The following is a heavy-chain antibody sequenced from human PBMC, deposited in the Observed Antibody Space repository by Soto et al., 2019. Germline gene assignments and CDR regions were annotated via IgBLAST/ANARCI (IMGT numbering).Heavy chain of an antibody. Sequence: GGSLRLSCAASGFTFSRYSMNWVRQAPGRGLEWVSYISTTSSTIYYADSVKGRFTISRDNAKNSLYLQMNSLRAEDTAVYYCARAQARSQSYYFDYWGQGTLVTVSS. D-gene: IGHD1-26*01. CDR3: ARAQARSQSYYFDY. CDR1: GFTFSRYS. J-gene: IGHJ4*02. V-gene: IGHV3-48*04. CDR2: ISTTSSTI.